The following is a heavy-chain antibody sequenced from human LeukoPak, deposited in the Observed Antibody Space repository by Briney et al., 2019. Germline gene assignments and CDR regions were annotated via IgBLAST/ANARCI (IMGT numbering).Heavy chain of an antibody. CDR1: GFTFSSYF. CDR3: ARDSTVTTSFDY. V-gene: IGHV3-48*03. D-gene: IGHD4-17*01. J-gene: IGHJ4*02. CDR2: ISPGGTTI. Sequence: GGSLRLSCAASGFTFSSYFMNWVRQAPGKGLEWVSYISPGGTTIYYADSVKGRFTISRDNAKNSLYLQMNNLGAEDSAVYYCARDSTVTTSFDYWGQGTLVTVSS.